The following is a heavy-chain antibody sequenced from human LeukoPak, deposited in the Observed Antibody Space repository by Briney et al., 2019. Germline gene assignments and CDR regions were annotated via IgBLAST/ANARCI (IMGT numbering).Heavy chain of an antibody. CDR2: INSDGSST. CDR3: ARRPYNYDSSGYYFDY. J-gene: IGHJ4*02. Sequence: GGSLTLSCAASGFTFSSYWMHWVHQAPGKGLVWVSRINSDGSSTSYADSVKGRFTISRDNAKNTLYLQMNSLRAEDTAVYYCARRPYNYDSSGYYFDYWGQGTLVTVSS. CDR1: GFTFSSYW. D-gene: IGHD3-22*01. V-gene: IGHV3-74*01.